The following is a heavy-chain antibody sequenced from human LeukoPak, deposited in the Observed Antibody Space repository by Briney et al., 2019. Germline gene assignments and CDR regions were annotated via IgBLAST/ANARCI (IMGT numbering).Heavy chain of an antibody. CDR3: AKDRYNTAMVSFDY. CDR1: GFIFSSYA. Sequence: AGGSLRLSCAASGFIFSSYAMSWVRQAPGKGLEWVSGISGSGGSTYYADSVKGRFTISRDNSRNTLYLQMNSLRAEDTALYYCAKDRYNTAMVSFDYWGQGTLVTVSS. D-gene: IGHD5-18*01. CDR2: ISGSGGST. J-gene: IGHJ4*02. V-gene: IGHV3-23*01.